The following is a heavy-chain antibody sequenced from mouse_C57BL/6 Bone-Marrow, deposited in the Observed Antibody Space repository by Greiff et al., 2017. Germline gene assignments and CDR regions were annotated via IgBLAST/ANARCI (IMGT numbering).Heavy chain of an antibody. CDR2: IDPENGDT. D-gene: IGHD1-1*01. CDR3: TRRLLRFDY. V-gene: IGHV14-4*01. Sequence: VQLQQSGAELVRPGASVKLSCTASGFNIKDDYMHWVKQRPEQGLEWIGWIDPENGDTEYASKFQGKATITADTSSTTAYLQLSSLTSEDTAVYYCTRRLLRFDYWGQGTTLTVSS. J-gene: IGHJ2*01. CDR1: GFNIKDDY.